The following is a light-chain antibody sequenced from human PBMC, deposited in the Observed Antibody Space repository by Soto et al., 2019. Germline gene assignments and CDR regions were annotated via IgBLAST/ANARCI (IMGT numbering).Light chain of an antibody. Sequence: ENVLTQSPATLSLSPGEGATLSCRASQSINTYLAWYQQKPGQAPRLLIYDASKRATRIPARFSGSGSGTNFTLTISSLEPEDFAVYYCQQRRSWQVTFGQGTRLEIK. CDR3: QQRRSWQVT. J-gene: IGKJ5*01. CDR1: QSINTY. CDR2: DAS. V-gene: IGKV3D-11*02.